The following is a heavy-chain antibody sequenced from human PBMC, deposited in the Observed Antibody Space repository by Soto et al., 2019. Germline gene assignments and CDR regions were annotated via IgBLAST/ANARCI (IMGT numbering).Heavy chain of an antibody. CDR1: GFTFSSYA. D-gene: IGHD2-21*02. Sequence: GGSLRLSCAASGFTFSSYAMSWARQAPGKGLEWVSAISGSGGSTYYADSVKGRFTISRDNSKNTLYLQMNSLRAEDTAVYYCAKDRLVVTRLFDYWGQGTLVTVSS. J-gene: IGHJ4*02. V-gene: IGHV3-23*01. CDR3: AKDRLVVTRLFDY. CDR2: ISGSGGST.